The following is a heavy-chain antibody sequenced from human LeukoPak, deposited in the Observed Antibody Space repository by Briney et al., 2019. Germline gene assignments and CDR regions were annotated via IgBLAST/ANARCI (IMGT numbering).Heavy chain of an antibody. D-gene: IGHD1-1*01. J-gene: IGHJ1*01. CDR1: GFTFSSYA. V-gene: IGHV3-23*01. Sequence: PGGSLRPSCAASGFTFSSYAMTWVRQAPGKGLEWVSAISGSGDYTYYADSVKGRFTISRDNSKNTLFLQMNSLRAEDTAIYYCAKPVDGASVQRYFQHWGQGTLVTVSS. CDR2: ISGSGDYT. CDR3: AKPVDGASVQRYFQH.